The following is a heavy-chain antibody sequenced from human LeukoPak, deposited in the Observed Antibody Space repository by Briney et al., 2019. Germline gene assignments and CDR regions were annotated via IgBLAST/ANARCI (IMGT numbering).Heavy chain of an antibody. V-gene: IGHV3-21*01. CDR2: ISSSSSYI. CDR1: GFTFSSYS. D-gene: IGHD5-18*01. Sequence: GGSLRLSCAASGFTFSSYSMNWVRQAPGKGLEWVSSISSSSSYIYYADSVKGRFTISRDNAKNSLYLQMNSLRAEDTAVYYCASRIRGTYYFDYWGQGTLVTVSS. CDR3: ASRIRGTYYFDY. J-gene: IGHJ4*02.